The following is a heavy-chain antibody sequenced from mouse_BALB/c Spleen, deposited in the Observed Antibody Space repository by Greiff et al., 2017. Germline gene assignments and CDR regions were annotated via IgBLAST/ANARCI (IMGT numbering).Heavy chain of an antibody. CDR3: ARSTITPFAY. CDR1: GYTFTSYT. V-gene: IGHV1-4*02. Sequence: VQLQQSAAELARPGASVKMSCKASGYTFTSYTMHWVKQRPGQGLEWIGYINPSSGYTEYNQKFKDKTTLTADKSSSTAYMQLSSLTSEDSAVYYCARSTITPFAYWGQGTLVTVSA. CDR2: INPSSGYT. D-gene: IGHD2-4*01. J-gene: IGHJ3*01.